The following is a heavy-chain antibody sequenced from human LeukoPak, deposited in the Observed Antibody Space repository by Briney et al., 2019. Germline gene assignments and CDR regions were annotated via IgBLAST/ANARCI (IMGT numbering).Heavy chain of an antibody. CDR3: ARDNNGFYTLHL. D-gene: IGHD3-3*01. CDR1: GDSISSYY. Sequence: PSDTLTLTCTVSGDSISSYYIRWMRQSPGQGLEWIGYIYYSGRTNYNPSLKGRVTMSVDTSKNQFSLKLSSVTAADTAVYYCARDNNGFYTLHLWGQGTLVIVSS. CDR2: IYYSGRT. V-gene: IGHV4-59*01. J-gene: IGHJ4*02.